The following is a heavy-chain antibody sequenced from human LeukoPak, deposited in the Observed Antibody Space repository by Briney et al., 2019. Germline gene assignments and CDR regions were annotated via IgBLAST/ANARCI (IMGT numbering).Heavy chain of an antibody. V-gene: IGHV3-21*01. Sequence: GGSLRLSCAGSGFPFSSYSMNWVRQAPGKGLEWISSISMSNFYIYYADSVKGRFTISRDNAKNSLYLQMNSLGAEDTAVYYCARDPSPRTSYYYYYMDVWGKGTTVTVSS. J-gene: IGHJ6*03. CDR3: ARDPSPRTSYYYYYMDV. CDR1: GFPFSSYS. CDR2: ISMSNFYI. D-gene: IGHD2-2*01.